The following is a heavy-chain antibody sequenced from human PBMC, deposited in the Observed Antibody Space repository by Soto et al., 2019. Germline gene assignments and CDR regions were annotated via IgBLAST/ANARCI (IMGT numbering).Heavy chain of an antibody. Sequence: QVTLKESGPVLVKPTETLTLTCTISGFSLSNGRMGVSWIRQPPGRGLEWLAPFFSDVDRSYSTSMPSRLTMSQDTSGTQVVLTMTNMDPQDTRTYFCALMNADSDSLYYAMDVWGPGTPVTVSS. CDR1: GFSLSNGRMG. CDR2: FFSDVDR. J-gene: IGHJ6*02. V-gene: IGHV2-26*03. CDR3: ALMNADSDSLYYAMDV. D-gene: IGHD4-17*01.